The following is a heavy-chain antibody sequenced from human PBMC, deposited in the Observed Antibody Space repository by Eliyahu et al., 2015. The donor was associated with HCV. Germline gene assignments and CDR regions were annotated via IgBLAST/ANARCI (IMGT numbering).Heavy chain of an antibody. J-gene: IGHJ4*02. V-gene: IGHV3-49*03. CDR2: IRSKAFGGTR. CDR3: ARKPRYSAGLTFDY. D-gene: IGHD2-21*01. CDR1: GFXFGDHA. Sequence: EVQLVESGGGLVQPGRXLXLSXTTSGFXFGDHAMGWFRQAPEKGPGWVGFIRSKAFGGTREYAASVKDRFTISRDDSKGIAYLQMNSLKIEDTGVYYCARKPRYSAGLTFDYWGQGTLVTVSS.